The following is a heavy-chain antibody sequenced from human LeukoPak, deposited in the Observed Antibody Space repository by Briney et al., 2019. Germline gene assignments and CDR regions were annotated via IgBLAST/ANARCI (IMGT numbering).Heavy chain of an antibody. CDR3: ARDGGSGSYLASDY. J-gene: IGHJ4*02. D-gene: IGHD3-10*01. V-gene: IGHV3-21*01. Sequence: GGSLRLSCAASGFTFSSYSMNWVRQAPGKGLEWVSSISSSSSYIYYADSVKGRFTISRDNAKNSLYLQMNSLRAVDTAVYYCARDGGSGSYLASDYWGQGTLVTVSS. CDR1: GFTFSSYS. CDR2: ISSSSSYI.